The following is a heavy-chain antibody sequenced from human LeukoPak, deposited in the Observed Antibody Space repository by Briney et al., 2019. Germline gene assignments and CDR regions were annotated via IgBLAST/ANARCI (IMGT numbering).Heavy chain of an antibody. CDR1: GFTFSSYS. J-gene: IGHJ3*02. D-gene: IGHD3-3*01. V-gene: IGHV3-21*01. CDR3: ASLATYYDFWNGSPDAFDI. CDR2: ISSSSSYI. Sequence: GGSLRLSCAASGFTFSSYSMNWVRQAPGKGLEWVSSISSSSSYIYYADSVKGRFTISRDNAKNSLYLQMNSLRAEDTAVYYCASLATYYDFWNGSPDAFDIWGQGTMVTVSS.